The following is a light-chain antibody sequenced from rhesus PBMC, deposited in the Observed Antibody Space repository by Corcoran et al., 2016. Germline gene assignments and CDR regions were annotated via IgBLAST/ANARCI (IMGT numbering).Light chain of an antibody. CDR1: QGISSY. CDR2: NAS. J-gene: IGKJ1*01. Sequence: DIQMTQSPSSLSASVGDTVTITCRASQGISSYLNWFQQKPGKAPKLLFNNASSLESGVPSRFSGSGSGTDFTLTFSSLQPEDFAAYYCLQHNSSPWTFGQGTKVEIK. V-gene: IGKV1-28*03. CDR3: LQHNSSPWT.